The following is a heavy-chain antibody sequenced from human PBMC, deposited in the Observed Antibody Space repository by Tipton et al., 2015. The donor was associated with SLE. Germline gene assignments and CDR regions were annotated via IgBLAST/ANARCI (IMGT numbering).Heavy chain of an antibody. CDR2: IDPSDSYT. J-gene: IGHJ4*02. Sequence: QLVQSGAEVKKPGESLRISCKGSGYSFTGYWISWVRQMPGKGLEWMGRIDPSDSYTNYSPSFQGHVTFSSDKSISTAYLQWSSLRASDTAMVYCARHSGRWYDILTGLDGVSYFDYWGQGTLVTVSS. CDR3: ARHSGRWYDILTGLDGVSYFDY. D-gene: IGHD3-9*01. CDR1: GYSFTGYW. V-gene: IGHV5-10-1*01.